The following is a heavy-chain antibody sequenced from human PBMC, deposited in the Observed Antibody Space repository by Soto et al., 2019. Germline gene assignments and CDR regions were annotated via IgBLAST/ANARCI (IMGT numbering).Heavy chain of an antibody. CDR2: IYWNDDK. V-gene: IGHV2-5*01. D-gene: IGHD6-19*01. J-gene: IGHJ6*02. Sequence: QITFKESGPMLVRPTQTLTLTCTFSGFSLSTSGVGVAWIRQPPGKALEWLALIYWNDDKRYSPSLKSRLTIPKDPSKNQVVLTMTNMDPVDTGTYYCAHRHDSSGWDYGMDVWGQGTTVTVSS. CDR1: GFSLSTSGVG. CDR3: AHRHDSSGWDYGMDV.